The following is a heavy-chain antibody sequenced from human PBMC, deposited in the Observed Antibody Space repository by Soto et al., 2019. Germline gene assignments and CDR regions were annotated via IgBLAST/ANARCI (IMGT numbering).Heavy chain of an antibody. Sequence: LQRHRSAAAGVTSVDYTMRCVSQATGKGLEWVSLISWDGGSTYYADSVKGRFTISRDNSKNSLYLQMNSLRTEDTALYYCAKDMGIVPAAHYYYYGMDVWGQGTTVTVSS. CDR1: GVTSVDYT. J-gene: IGHJ6*02. CDR3: AKDMGIVPAAHYYYYGMDV. D-gene: IGHD2-2*01. CDR2: ISWDGGST. V-gene: IGHV3-43*01.